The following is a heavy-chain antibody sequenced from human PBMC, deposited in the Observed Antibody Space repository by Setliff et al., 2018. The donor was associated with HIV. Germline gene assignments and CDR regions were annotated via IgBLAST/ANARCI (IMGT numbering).Heavy chain of an antibody. J-gene: IGHJ4*02. V-gene: IGHV1-2*02. CDR2: INPHSGNT. CDR1: GYTLTGYY. Sequence: ASVKVSCKASGYTLTGYYMHWVRLAPGLGLEWMGWINPHSGNTDFAQRFQGRITMTRDTSINTAYMELSRLRSDDTAVYYCVADYRRNSILDSWGQGTLVTVSS. D-gene: IGHD4-4*01. CDR3: VADYRRNSILDS.